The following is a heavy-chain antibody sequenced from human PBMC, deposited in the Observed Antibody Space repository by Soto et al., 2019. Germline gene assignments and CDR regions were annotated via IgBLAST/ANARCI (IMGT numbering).Heavy chain of an antibody. CDR2: IYYSGST. CDR1: GGSISSGDYY. J-gene: IGHJ5*02. D-gene: IGHD6-13*01. Sequence: QVQLQESGPGLVKPSQTLSLTCTVSGGSISSGDYYWSWIRQPPGKGLEWIGYIYYSGSTYYNPSRKSRVTISVDTSKNQFSLKLSSVTAADTAGYYCARWGSSWYWVNWFDPWGQGTLVTVSS. V-gene: IGHV4-30-4*01. CDR3: ARWGSSWYWVNWFDP.